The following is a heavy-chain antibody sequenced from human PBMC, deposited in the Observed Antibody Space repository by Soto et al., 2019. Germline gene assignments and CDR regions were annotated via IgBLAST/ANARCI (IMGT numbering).Heavy chain of an antibody. Sequence: ASGGGVVQPGRSLRLSCAASGFTFSRYGMHWVRQAPGKGLEWVAVIWYDGSNKYYADSVKGRFPISRDNSKNTLYLQMNSLRAEDTAVYYCARIYCDYGYVDYWGQGTLVTVSS. CDR3: ARIYCDYGYVDY. V-gene: IGHV3-33*01. CDR2: IWYDGSNK. D-gene: IGHD4-17*01. CDR1: GFTFSRYG. J-gene: IGHJ4*02.